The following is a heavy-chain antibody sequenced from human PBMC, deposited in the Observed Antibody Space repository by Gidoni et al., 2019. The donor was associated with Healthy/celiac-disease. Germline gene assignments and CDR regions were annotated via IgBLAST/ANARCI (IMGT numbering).Heavy chain of an antibody. Sequence: QVQLVQSGAEVKKPGSSVKVSCKASGRTFSSYAISWVRQAPGQGLEWMVGIIPIFGTANYAQKFQGRVTITADKSTSTAYMELSSLRSEDTAVYYCARSEQWLAPAFDYWGQGTLVTVSS. CDR3: ARSEQWLAPAFDY. D-gene: IGHD6-19*01. J-gene: IGHJ4*02. CDR1: GRTFSSYA. CDR2: IIPIFGTA. V-gene: IGHV1-69*06.